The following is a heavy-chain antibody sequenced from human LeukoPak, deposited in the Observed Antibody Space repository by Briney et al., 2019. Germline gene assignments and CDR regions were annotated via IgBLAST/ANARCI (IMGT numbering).Heavy chain of an antibody. V-gene: IGHV3-7*01. J-gene: IGHJ6*03. CDR1: GFTFSSYW. D-gene: IGHD2-15*01. Sequence: GGSLRLSCAASGFTFSSYWMSWVRQAPGKGLEWVANIKQDGSEKYYVDSVKGRFTISRDNAKNSLYLQMNSLRAEDTAVYYCAREMVVVSPNYYYYMDVWGKGTTVTISS. CDR2: IKQDGSEK. CDR3: AREMVVVSPNYYYYMDV.